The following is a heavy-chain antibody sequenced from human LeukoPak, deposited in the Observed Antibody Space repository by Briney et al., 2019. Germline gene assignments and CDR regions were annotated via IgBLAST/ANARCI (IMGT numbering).Heavy chain of an antibody. CDR3: ARLSSRWYFSPDY. V-gene: IGHV4-31*03. D-gene: IGHD6-19*01. J-gene: IGHJ4*02. CDR2: IYYSGST. CDR1: GGSISSSSYY. Sequence: SETLSLTCSVSGGSISSSSYYWSWIRQHPGKGLEWIGYIYYSGSTYYNPSLKSRVTISVDTSKNQFSLNLSSVTAADTAVYYCARLSSRWYFSPDYWGQGTLVTVSS.